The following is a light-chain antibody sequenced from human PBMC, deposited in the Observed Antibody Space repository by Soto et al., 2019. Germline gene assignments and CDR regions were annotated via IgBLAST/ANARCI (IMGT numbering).Light chain of an antibody. V-gene: IGLV2-14*01. J-gene: IGLJ2*01. Sequence: QSALTQPASVSGSPGQSITISCTGTSSDVGGYNYVSWYQQHPGKAPKLMIYDVSNRPSGVSNRFSGSKSGNTASLTISGLQAEDEADYYCCSYAGSSTSVVFGGGTRSPS. CDR1: SSDVGGYNY. CDR2: DVS. CDR3: CSYAGSSTSVV.